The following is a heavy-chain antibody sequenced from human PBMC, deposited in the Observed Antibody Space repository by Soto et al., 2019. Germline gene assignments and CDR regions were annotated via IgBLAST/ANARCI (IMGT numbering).Heavy chain of an antibody. V-gene: IGHV3-74*01. CDR2: IDKDGSSA. CDR1: GFTFSSYG. D-gene: IGHD3-10*01. J-gene: IGHJ6*02. CDR3: VRGLNYDLVSCYYNPLPYGMDV. Sequence: PVGSLRLSCAASGFTFSSYGVHWVRQAPGKGLVWVSRIDKDGSSARYADSVKGRFTISRDNARNTVFLQMNSLRAEDTAVYYCVRGLNYDLVSCYYNPLPYGMDVPGQGTSVTVS.